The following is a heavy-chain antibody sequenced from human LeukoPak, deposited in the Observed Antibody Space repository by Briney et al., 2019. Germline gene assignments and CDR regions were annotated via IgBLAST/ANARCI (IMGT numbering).Heavy chain of an antibody. CDR3: TRYSSSGLDY. CDR2: IRSKATSYAT. Sequence: PGGSLRLSCAASGFTFSGSAMHWVRQASGKGLEWVGRIRSKATSYATAYAASVKGRFTISRDDSKNTAYLQMNSLKTEDTAVYYCTRYSSSGLDYWGQGTLVTVSS. J-gene: IGHJ4*02. D-gene: IGHD6-13*01. V-gene: IGHV3-73*01. CDR1: GFTFSGSA.